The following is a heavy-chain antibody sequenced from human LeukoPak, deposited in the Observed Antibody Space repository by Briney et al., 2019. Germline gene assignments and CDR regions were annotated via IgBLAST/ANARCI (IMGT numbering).Heavy chain of an antibody. CDR3: ARVVGDSSGYYFGDLDY. J-gene: IGHJ4*02. CDR2: ISAYNGNT. Sequence: ASVKVSCKASGYTFTSYGISWVRQAPGQGLEWMGWISAYNGNTNYAQKLQGGVTMTTDTSTSTAYMELRSLRSDDTAVYYCARVVGDSSGYYFGDLDYWGQGTLVTVSS. V-gene: IGHV1-18*01. CDR1: GYTFTSYG. D-gene: IGHD3-22*01.